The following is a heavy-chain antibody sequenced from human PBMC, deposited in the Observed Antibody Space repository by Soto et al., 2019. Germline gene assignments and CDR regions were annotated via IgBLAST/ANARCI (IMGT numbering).Heavy chain of an antibody. Sequence: QVQLVESGGGVVQPGRSLRLSCAASGFTFSSYGMHWVRQAPGKGLEWVAVISYDGSNKYYADSVKGRFTISRDNSKNTLYLQMNSLRADDTAVYYCAKDVGATTYYYYYGMDVWGQGTTVTVSS. CDR2: ISYDGSNK. V-gene: IGHV3-30*18. D-gene: IGHD1-26*01. CDR3: AKDVGATTYYYYYGMDV. CDR1: GFTFSSYG. J-gene: IGHJ6*02.